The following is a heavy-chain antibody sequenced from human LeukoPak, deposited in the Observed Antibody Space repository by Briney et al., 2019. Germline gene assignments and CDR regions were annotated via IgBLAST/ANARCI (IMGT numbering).Heavy chain of an antibody. V-gene: IGHV1-18*01. CDR2: ISAYNGNT. CDR1: GYTFTSYG. CDR3: ARDARCSSTSCPKGWFDP. D-gene: IGHD2-2*01. Sequence: VASVKVSCKASGYTFTSYGISWVRQAPGQGLEWMGWISAYNGNTNYAQKLQGRVTMTTDTSTSTAYMELRSLRSDDTAVYYCARDARCSSTSCPKGWFDPWGQGTLVTVSS. J-gene: IGHJ5*02.